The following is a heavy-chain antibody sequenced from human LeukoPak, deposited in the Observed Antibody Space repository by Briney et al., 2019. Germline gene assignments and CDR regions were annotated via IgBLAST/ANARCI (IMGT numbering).Heavy chain of an antibody. J-gene: IGHJ3*01. D-gene: IGHD4-17*01. CDR2: IGTSSTTI. CDR1: GFTFSSYT. Sequence: GSLRLSCAASGFTFSSYTMNWVRPPPGKGLELVSNIGTSSTTIYYADSVKGRFTISRDNAKNTLYLQMSSLRAEDTAVYYCAKGVYGDYGSNAFDVWGQGTMLTVSS. V-gene: IGHV3-48*01. CDR3: AKGVYGDYGSNAFDV.